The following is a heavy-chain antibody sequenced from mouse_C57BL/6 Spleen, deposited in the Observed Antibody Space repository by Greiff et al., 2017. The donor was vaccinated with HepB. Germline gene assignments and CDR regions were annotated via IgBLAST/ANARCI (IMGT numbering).Heavy chain of an antibody. CDR1: GFTFSDYG. CDR3: ARPDYSNYGNWYFDV. D-gene: IGHD2-5*01. V-gene: IGHV5-17*01. CDR2: ISSGSSTI. Sequence: EVQGVESGGGLVKPGGSLKLSCAASGFTFSDYGMHWVRQAPEKGLEWVAYISSGSSTIYYADTVKGRFTISRDNAKNTLFLQMTSLRSEDTAMYYCARPDYSNYGNWYFDVWGTGTTVTVSS. J-gene: IGHJ1*03.